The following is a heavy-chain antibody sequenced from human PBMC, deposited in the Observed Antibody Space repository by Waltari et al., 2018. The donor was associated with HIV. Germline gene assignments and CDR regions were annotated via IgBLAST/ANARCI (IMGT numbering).Heavy chain of an antibody. V-gene: IGHV1-46*01. J-gene: IGHJ3*02. D-gene: IGHD3-3*01. CDR3: ARDKAVGIITSVFNM. CDR2: INPRGGST. CDR1: GYTFTNYY. Sequence: QVQLVQSGAEVKKPGASVKVSCKASGYTFTNYYIHWVRQAPGQGLEWMARINPRGGSTSHAQKFQGRGTMTRDTSTSTVYMELSSLRSEDTAVYYCARDKAVGIITSVFNMWGQGTMVIVSS.